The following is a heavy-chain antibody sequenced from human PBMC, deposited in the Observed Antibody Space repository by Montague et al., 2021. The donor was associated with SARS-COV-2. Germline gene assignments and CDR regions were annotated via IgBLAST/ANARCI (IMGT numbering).Heavy chain of an antibody. D-gene: IGHD1-26*01. V-gene: IGHV3-30*18. CDR3: AKDVGLRNFFDY. Sequence: SLRLSCAASGFTFSSYDMHWVRQAPGKGLEWVAVISYDGSNKYYADSGKGRFTISRDNSKNTLHLQMNSLRAEDTAVYYCAKDVGLRNFFDYWGQGTLVTVSS. J-gene: IGHJ4*02. CDR1: GFTFSSYD. CDR2: ISYDGSNK.